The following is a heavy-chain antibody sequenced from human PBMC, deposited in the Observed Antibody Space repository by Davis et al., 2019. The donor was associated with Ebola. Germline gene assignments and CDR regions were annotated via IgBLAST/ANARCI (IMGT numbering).Heavy chain of an antibody. Sequence: ASVKVSCKASGYTFTSYYMHWVRQAPGQGLEWMGIINPSGGSTSYAQKFQGRVTMTRDTSTTTVYMELSSLRSEDTAVYYCARPGRVGATHRWFDPWGPGTLVTVSS. V-gene: IGHV1-46*01. CDR2: INPSGGST. J-gene: IGHJ5*02. CDR1: GYTFTSYY. D-gene: IGHD1-26*01. CDR3: ARPGRVGATHRWFDP.